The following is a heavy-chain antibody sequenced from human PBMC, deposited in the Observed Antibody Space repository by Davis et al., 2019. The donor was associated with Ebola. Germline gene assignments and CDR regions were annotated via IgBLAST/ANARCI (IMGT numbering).Heavy chain of an antibody. CDR3: AKTAVVVTAVYFNY. CDR1: GFTFSRFA. V-gene: IGHV3-23*01. J-gene: IGHJ1*01. Sequence: PGGSLRLSCAASGFTFSRFAMTWVRQAPGKGLEWVSSISGGRTYYADSVKGRFTISRDNSKNTLYLQMNSLRAEDTALYYCAKTAVVVTAVYFNYWGQGTLVTVSS. D-gene: IGHD2-21*02. CDR2: ISGGRT.